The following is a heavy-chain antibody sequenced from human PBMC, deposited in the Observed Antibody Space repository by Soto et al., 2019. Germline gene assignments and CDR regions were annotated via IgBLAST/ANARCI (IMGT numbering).Heavy chain of an antibody. CDR2: IYYSGST. CDR3: ARHVVPAANYFAY. Sequence: SETLSLTCTVSGGSISSYYWSWIRQPPGKGLEWIGYIYYSGSTSYNPSLKSRVTISVDTSKNQFSLKLSSVTAADTAVYYCARHVVPAANYFAYWGQGTLVTVSS. CDR1: GGSISSYY. D-gene: IGHD2-2*01. V-gene: IGHV4-59*08. J-gene: IGHJ4*02.